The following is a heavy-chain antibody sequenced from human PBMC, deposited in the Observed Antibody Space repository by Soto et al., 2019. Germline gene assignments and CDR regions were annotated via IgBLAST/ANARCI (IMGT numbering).Heavy chain of an antibody. J-gene: IGHJ6*01. D-gene: IGHD2-15*01. V-gene: IGHV4-4*07. Sequence: SESLPLTCTISGCSISSYYWSWSRQPAGQGLEWIGRIYTSGSTNYNPSLKSRVTMSVDTSKNQFSLKLSSVTAADTAVYYCAREWGAWGVVVGCDYYDGMAVWGQGHKGT. CDR1: GCSISSYY. CDR2: IYTSGST. CDR3: AREWGAWGVVVGCDYYDGMAV.